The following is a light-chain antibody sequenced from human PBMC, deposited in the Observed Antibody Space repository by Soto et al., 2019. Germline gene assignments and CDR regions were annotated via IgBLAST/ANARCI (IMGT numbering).Light chain of an antibody. CDR1: NSNIGTYT. V-gene: IGLV1-44*01. Sequence: QSLLTQPPSASGTPGQRVIISCSGSNSNIGTYTVNWYQQLPGTAPKLLIYTDYQRPSGVPDRFSGSRSGTSASLAISGLQSEDEADYYCASWDDSLSGGVFGGGTKVTVL. J-gene: IGLJ3*02. CDR3: ASWDDSLSGGV. CDR2: TDY.